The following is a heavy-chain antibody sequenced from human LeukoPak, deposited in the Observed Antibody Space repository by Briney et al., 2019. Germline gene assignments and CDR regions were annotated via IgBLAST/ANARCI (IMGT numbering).Heavy chain of an antibody. Sequence: GGSLRLSCAASGFTFSSYAMHWVRQAPGKGLEWVSAISGSGGSTYYADSVKGRFTISRDNSKNTLYLQMNSLRAEDTAVYYCAKEASSPPYYYYYMDVWGKGTTVTVSS. CDR3: AKEASSPPYYYYYMDV. CDR1: GFTFSSYA. J-gene: IGHJ6*03. D-gene: IGHD2-15*01. CDR2: ISGSGGST. V-gene: IGHV3-23*01.